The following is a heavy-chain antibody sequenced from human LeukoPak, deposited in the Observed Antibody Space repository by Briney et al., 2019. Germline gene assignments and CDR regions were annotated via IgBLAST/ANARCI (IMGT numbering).Heavy chain of an antibody. D-gene: IGHD6-13*01. Sequence: GGSLRLSCAASGFTFRNYAMSWVRQAPGKGLEWVSLIYGSGGTTYLADSVKGRFTISRDNSKNTLYLQMNSLRAEDTAVYYCANCYSSSWRIDYWGQGTLVTVSS. CDR2: IYGSGGTT. CDR3: ANCYSSSWRIDY. CDR1: GFTFRNYA. V-gene: IGHV3-23*01. J-gene: IGHJ4*02.